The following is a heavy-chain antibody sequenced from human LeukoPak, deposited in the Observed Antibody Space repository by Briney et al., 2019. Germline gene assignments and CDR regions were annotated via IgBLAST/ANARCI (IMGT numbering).Heavy chain of an antibody. Sequence: ASVKVSCKVSGYTLTELSMHWVRQAPGKGLEWMGGFDPEDGETIYAQKFQGRVIMTEDTSTDTAYMELSSLRSEDTAVYYCATDGGYDSLFDYWGQGTLVTVSS. J-gene: IGHJ4*02. CDR2: FDPEDGET. D-gene: IGHD5-12*01. V-gene: IGHV1-24*01. CDR1: GYTLTELS. CDR3: ATDGGYDSLFDY.